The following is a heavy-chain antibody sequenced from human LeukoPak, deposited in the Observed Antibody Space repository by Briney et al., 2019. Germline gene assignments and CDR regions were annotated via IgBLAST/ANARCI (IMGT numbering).Heavy chain of an antibody. CDR2: ISGSGGST. CDR3: AKGSLGSWGIAVDEPNRILYYFDY. Sequence: PGGSLRLSCAASGFTFSSYAMSWVRQAPGKGLEWVSAISGSGGSTYYADSVKGRFTISRDNSKNTLYLQMNSLRAEDTAVYYCAKGSLGSWGIAVDEPNRILYYFDYWGQGTLVTVSS. V-gene: IGHV3-23*01. D-gene: IGHD6-19*01. J-gene: IGHJ4*02. CDR1: GFTFSSYA.